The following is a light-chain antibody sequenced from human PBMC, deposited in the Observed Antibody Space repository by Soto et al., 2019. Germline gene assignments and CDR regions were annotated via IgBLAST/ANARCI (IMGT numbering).Light chain of an antibody. J-gene: IGLJ2*01. V-gene: IGLV2-14*01. CDR3: SSYTSSSTVV. Sequence: QSALTQPASVSGSPGQSITISCTGTSSDVGGYNYVSWYQQHPGKAPKLMIYEVSNRPSGVSNRFSGSKSGSTASLTSSGLQAEDEADYYCSSYTSSSTVVFGGGTQLTVL. CDR1: SSDVGGYNY. CDR2: EVS.